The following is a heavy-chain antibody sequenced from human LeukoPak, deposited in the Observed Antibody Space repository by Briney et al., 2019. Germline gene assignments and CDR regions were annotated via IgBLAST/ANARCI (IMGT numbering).Heavy chain of an antibody. D-gene: IGHD2-21*01. V-gene: IGHV3-23*01. CDR2: ISGFGGST. CDR1: GFTFNSYA. Sequence: GGSLRLSCAASGFTFNSYAMSWVRQALGKWLEWVSTISGFGGSTYYADSVKGRFTISRDNSKNTLYLQMNSLRAEDTAVYYCATLWHYWGQGTLVTVSS. J-gene: IGHJ4*02. CDR3: ATLWHY.